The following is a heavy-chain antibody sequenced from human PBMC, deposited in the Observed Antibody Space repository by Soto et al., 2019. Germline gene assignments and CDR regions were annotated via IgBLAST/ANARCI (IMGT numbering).Heavy chain of an antibody. CDR3: AHSRSITIFGVATGAAFDI. Sequence: QITLKESGPTLVKPTQTLTLTCTFSGFSLSTSGVGVGWIRQPPGKALEWLALIYWNDDKRYSPSLKSRLTITKDTSKNQVVLTMTNMDPVDTATYYCAHSRSITIFGVATGAAFDIWGQGTMVTVSS. J-gene: IGHJ3*02. D-gene: IGHD3-3*01. CDR2: IYWNDDK. V-gene: IGHV2-5*01. CDR1: GFSLSTSGVG.